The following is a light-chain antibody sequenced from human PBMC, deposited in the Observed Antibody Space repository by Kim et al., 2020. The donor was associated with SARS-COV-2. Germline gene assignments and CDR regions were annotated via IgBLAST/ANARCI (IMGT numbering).Light chain of an antibody. V-gene: IGKV1-33*01. CDR2: DAS. CDR3: QQYDNLPPI. J-gene: IGKJ5*01. Sequence: TSGGDRVTITCQASHDINNYLNWYQQKPGKAPKLLIYDASNLQAGVPSRFSGSGSGTDFTFTISSLQPEDIATYYCQQYDNLPPIFGQGTRLEIK. CDR1: HDINNY.